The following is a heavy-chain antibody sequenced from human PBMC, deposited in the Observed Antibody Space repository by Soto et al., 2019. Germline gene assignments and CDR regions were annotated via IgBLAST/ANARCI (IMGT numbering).Heavy chain of an antibody. V-gene: IGHV4-30-2*06. CDR2: TYQGGSA. Sequence: SETLSLTCTVSGGSISSGGYSWTWIRQSPGKGLEWIGYTYQGGSAYYNPSLKSRVTISVDRSKNQFSLNLTSVTAADTAVYYCAGDYYGMDVWGQGTTVTVSS. CDR1: GGSISSGGYS. CDR3: AGDYYGMDV. J-gene: IGHJ6*02.